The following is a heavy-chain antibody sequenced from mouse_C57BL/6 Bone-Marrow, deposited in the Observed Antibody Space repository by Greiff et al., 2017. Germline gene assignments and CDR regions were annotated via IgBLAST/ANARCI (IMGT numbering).Heavy chain of an antibody. CDR3: TRDRWGITTVGEGYFDY. V-gene: IGHV5-4*01. D-gene: IGHD1-1*01. CDR2: ISAGGSYT. J-gene: IGHJ2*01. Sequence: EVQRVESGGGLVKPGGSLKLSCAASGFTFSSYAMSWVRQTPEKRLEWVATISAGGSYTYYPDNVKGRFTISRDNAKNTLYLQMSHLKSEDTAMNYGTRDRWGITTVGEGYFDYWGQGTTLTVSS. CDR1: GFTFSSYA.